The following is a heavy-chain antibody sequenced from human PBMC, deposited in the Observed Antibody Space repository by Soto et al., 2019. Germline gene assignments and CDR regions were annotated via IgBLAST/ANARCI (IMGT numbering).Heavy chain of an antibody. Sequence: HPGGSLRLSCAASGFTFSSYAMHWVRQAPGKGLEWVAVISYDGSNKYYADSVKGRFTISRDNSKNTLYLQMNSLRAEDTAVYYCADSSSSFYYYYGMDVWGQGTTVTVSS. CDR3: ADSSSSFYYYYGMDV. J-gene: IGHJ6*02. CDR2: ISYDGSNK. V-gene: IGHV3-30-3*01. D-gene: IGHD6-6*01. CDR1: GFTFSSYA.